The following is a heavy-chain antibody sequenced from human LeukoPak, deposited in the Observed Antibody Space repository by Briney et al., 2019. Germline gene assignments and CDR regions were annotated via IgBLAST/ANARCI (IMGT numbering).Heavy chain of an antibody. D-gene: IGHD6-19*01. CDR1: GFTFSSYA. Sequence: GGSLRLSCAASGFTFSSYAMSWVRQAPGKGLGWVAAISGSGGSTYYADSVKGRFTISRDNSKNTLYLQMKSLRAEDTAVYYCATSRQWLVRYFDYWGQGTLATVSS. J-gene: IGHJ4*02. CDR2: ISGSGGST. V-gene: IGHV3-23*01. CDR3: ATSRQWLVRYFDY.